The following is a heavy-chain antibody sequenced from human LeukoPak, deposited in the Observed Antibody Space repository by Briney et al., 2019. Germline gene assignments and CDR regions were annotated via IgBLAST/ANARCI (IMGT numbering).Heavy chain of an antibody. J-gene: IGHJ4*02. Sequence: SVRVSCKASGYTFTGYYMHWVRQAPGQGLEWMGIINSSGGTTSYAQKFQGRVTMTRDTSTSTVYMELSSLRSEDTAVYYCARGGWYYFDYWGQGTLVTVSS. D-gene: IGHD6-19*01. CDR1: GYTFTGYY. CDR3: ARGGWYYFDY. V-gene: IGHV1-46*01. CDR2: INSSGGTT.